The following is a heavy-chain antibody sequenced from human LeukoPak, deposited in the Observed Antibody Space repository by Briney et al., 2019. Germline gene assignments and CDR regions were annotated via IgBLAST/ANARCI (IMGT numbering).Heavy chain of an antibody. CDR2: INPSGGST. J-gene: IGHJ3*02. CDR1: GYTLTSYY. D-gene: IGHD3-10*01. CDR3: ARGTLALGFGELLLDI. V-gene: IGHV1-46*01. Sequence: ASVKVSCKASGYTLTSYYMHWERQAPGQGLEWMGIINPSGGSTSYAQKFQGRVTMTRDTSTSTVYMELSSLRSEDTAVYYCARGTLALGFGELLLDIWGQGTMVTVSS.